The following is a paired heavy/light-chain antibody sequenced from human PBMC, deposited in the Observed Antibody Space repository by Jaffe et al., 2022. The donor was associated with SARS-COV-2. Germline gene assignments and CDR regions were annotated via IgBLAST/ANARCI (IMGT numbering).Light chain of an antibody. J-gene: IGKJ1*01. CDR2: KAS. CDR1: QSISSW. Sequence: DIQMTQSPSTLSASVGDRVTITCRASQSISSWLAWYQQKPGKVPKLLIYKASSLESGVPSRFSGSGSGTEFTLTISSLQPDDFATYYCQQYKSYSRTFGQGTKVEIK. V-gene: IGKV1-5*03. CDR3: QQYKSYSRT.
Heavy chain of an antibody. J-gene: IGHJ1*01. CDR1: GGTFSSYA. CDR2: IIPIFGTA. Sequence: QVQLVQSGAEVKKPGSSVKVSCKASGGTFSSYAITWVRQAPGQGLEWMGGIIPIFGTANYAQKFQGRVTITADESTSTAYMELSSLRSEDTAVYYCASQLYYDILTGYSSAEYFQHWGQGTLVTVSS. D-gene: IGHD3-9*01. V-gene: IGHV1-69*01. CDR3: ASQLYYDILTGYSSAEYFQH.